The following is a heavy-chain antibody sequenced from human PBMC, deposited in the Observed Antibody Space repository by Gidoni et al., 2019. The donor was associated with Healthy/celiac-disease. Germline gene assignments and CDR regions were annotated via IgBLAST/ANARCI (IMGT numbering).Heavy chain of an antibody. J-gene: IGHJ4*02. CDR3: ARIGLSGPIDY. Sequence: QLQLQESGPGLVKPSAPLSLTCTVSGGSISSSSYYWGWIRRPPGKGLEWIGSIYYSVITYYNPSLKSRVTISVDTSKNQFSLKLSSVTAADTAVYYCARIGLSGPIDYWGQGTLVTVSS. D-gene: IGHD1-26*01. CDR2: IYYSVIT. CDR1: GGSISSSSYY. V-gene: IGHV4-39*07.